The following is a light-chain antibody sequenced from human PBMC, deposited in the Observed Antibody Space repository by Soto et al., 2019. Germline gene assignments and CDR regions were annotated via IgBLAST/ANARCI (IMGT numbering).Light chain of an antibody. Sequence: DIQMTQSPSTLSVSVGDRVTITCGASQIISSWLDWYQQKQGKAPKLLIYKASTLKSGVPSRFRGSGYGTEFTLTISSLKPDDFETYYCQQYNSYSRTFGQGTQVDIK. CDR1: QIISSW. J-gene: IGKJ1*01. CDR2: KAS. CDR3: QQYNSYSRT. V-gene: IGKV1-5*03.